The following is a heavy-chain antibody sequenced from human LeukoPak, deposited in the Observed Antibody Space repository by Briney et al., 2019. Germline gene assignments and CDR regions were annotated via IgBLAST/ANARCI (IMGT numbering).Heavy chain of an antibody. CDR1: GGSISSYY. D-gene: IGHD3-22*01. CDR3: ARVSSYYDSSGYYGNYYYYMDV. J-gene: IGHJ6*03. Sequence: SETLSLTCTVSGGSISSYYWSWIRQPPGKGLEWIGYIYYSGSTNYNPSLKSRVTISVDTSKNQFSLKLSSVTAADTAVYYCARVSSYYDSSGYYGNYYYYMDVWGKGTTVTVSS. CDR2: IYYSGST. V-gene: IGHV4-59*01.